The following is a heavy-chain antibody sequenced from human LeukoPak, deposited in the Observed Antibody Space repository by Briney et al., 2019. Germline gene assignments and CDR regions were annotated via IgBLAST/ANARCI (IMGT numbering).Heavy chain of an antibody. CDR2: ISYDGSNK. CDR1: GFTFSTYS. Sequence: GGSLRLSCAASGFTFSTYSMHWVRQAPGKGLEWVTVISYDGSNKYAADSVKGRFTISRDNSKNTLYLQMNSLRAEDTAVYYCARGEKATMVRGFLRTQKYNWFDPWGQGTLVTVSS. V-gene: IGHV3-30*04. CDR3: ARGEKATMVRGFLRTQKYNWFDP. D-gene: IGHD3-10*01. J-gene: IGHJ5*02.